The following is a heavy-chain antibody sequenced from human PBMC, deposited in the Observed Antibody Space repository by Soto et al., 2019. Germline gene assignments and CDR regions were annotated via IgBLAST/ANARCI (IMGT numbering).Heavy chain of an antibody. Sequence: QVKLMQSAAEVRKPGSSVTVSCKASGGTFSSNPISWVLQAPGQGHEWMGGIIPIFGTPHDARKFLDRVIITADRSTHTAFLELTSLTTVDTGVSYCARDLSAGKFRESFKYYRMDVWGQGTTVTVS. D-gene: IGHD3-16*01. V-gene: IGHV1-69*06. CDR2: IIPIFGTP. CDR3: ARDLSAGKFRESFKYYRMDV. J-gene: IGHJ6*02. CDR1: GGTFSSNP.